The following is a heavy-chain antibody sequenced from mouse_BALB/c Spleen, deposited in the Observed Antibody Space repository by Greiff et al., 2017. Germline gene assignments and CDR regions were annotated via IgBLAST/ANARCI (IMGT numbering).Heavy chain of an antibody. J-gene: IGHJ3*01. V-gene: IGHV3-1*02. D-gene: IGHD4-1*01. CDR2: IHYSGSN. CDR3: ARGNWDAWFAY. Sequence: DVQLQESGPDLVKPSQSLSLTCTVTGYSITSGYSWHWIRQFPGNKLEWMGYIHYSGSNNYNPSLKNRISITRDTSKNQFFLKLNSVTTEDTATYYCARGNWDAWFAYWGQGTLVTVSA. CDR1: GYSITSGYS.